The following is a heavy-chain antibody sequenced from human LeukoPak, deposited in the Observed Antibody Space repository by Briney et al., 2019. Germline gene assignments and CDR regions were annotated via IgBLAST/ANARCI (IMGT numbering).Heavy chain of an antibody. CDR2: IVVGSGNT. V-gene: IGHV1-58*01. Sequence: SVKVSCKASGFTFTSSAVQWVRQARGQRLEWIGWIVVGSGNTNYAQKFQERVTTTRDMSTSTAYMELSSLRSEDTAVYYCAASRPRGGFDYGGYDAFDIWGQGTMVTVSS. CDR3: AASRPRGGFDYGGYDAFDI. D-gene: IGHD4-17*01. CDR1: GFTFTSSA. J-gene: IGHJ3*02.